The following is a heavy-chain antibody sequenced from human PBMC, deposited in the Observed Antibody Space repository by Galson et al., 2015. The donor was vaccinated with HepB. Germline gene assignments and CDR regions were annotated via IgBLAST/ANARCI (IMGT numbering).Heavy chain of an antibody. CDR2: INPNSGGT. D-gene: IGHD3-22*01. CDR1: GYTFTGYY. J-gene: IGHJ5*02. V-gene: IGHV1-2*06. Sequence: SVKVSCKASGYTFTGYYMHWVRQAPGQGLEWMGRINPNSGGTNYAQKFQGRVTMTRDTSISTAYMELSRLRSDDTAVYYCARGHYYDSSGYYPNWFDPWGQGTLVTVSS. CDR3: ARGHYYDSSGYYPNWFDP.